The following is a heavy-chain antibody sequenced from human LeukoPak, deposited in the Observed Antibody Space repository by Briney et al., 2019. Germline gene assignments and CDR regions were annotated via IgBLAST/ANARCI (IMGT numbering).Heavy chain of an antibody. J-gene: IGHJ6*02. CDR2: INSDGSST. Sequence: GGSLRLSCAASGFTFSSYWMHWVRQAPGKGLVWVSRINSDGSSTSYADSVKGRFTISRDNAKNTLYLQMNSLRAEDTAVYYCARVPSSGWYSGYYYGMDVWGQGTTVTVSS. CDR3: ARVPSSGWYSGYYYGMDV. V-gene: IGHV3-74*01. D-gene: IGHD6-19*01. CDR1: GFTFSSYW.